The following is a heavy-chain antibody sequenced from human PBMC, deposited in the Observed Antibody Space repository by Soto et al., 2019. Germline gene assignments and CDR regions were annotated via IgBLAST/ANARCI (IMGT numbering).Heavy chain of an antibody. J-gene: IGHJ5*02. V-gene: IGHV4-34*01. Sequence: PSETLSLTCAVYGGSFSGYYWSWIRQPPGKGLEWIGEINHSGSTNYNPSLKSRVTISVDTSKNQFSLKLSSVTAADTAVYYCARANDFYIAATIQGGWFDPWGQGTLVTVSS. CDR3: ARANDFYIAATIQGGWFDP. CDR1: GGSFSGYY. D-gene: IGHD5-12*01. CDR2: INHSGST.